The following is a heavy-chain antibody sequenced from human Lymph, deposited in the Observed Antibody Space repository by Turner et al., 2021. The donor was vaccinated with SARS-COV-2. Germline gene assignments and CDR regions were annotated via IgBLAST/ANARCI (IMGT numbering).Heavy chain of an antibody. CDR2: TWYDGSNK. V-gene: IGHV3-33*01. CDR1: GFTFSSYG. Sequence: QVQLVESGGGVVQPGRSLRLSCAASGFTFSSYGMHWVRQDPGKGLEWVAVTWYDGSNKYYADSVKGRFTISRDNSKNTLYLQMNSLRAEDTAVYYCARVKGYNGYDLRYYYGMDVWGQGTTVTVSS. CDR3: ARVKGYNGYDLRYYYGMDV. D-gene: IGHD5-12*01. J-gene: IGHJ6*02.